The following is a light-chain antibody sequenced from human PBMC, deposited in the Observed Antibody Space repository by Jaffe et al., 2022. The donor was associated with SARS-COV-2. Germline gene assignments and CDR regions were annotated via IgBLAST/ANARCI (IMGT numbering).Light chain of an antibody. CDR3: QQYGNSPWT. J-gene: IGKJ1*01. Sequence: EIVLTQSPGTLSLSPGERATLSCRASQSVSSIYLAWYQQKPGQAPRLLIYGASSRAIGIPDRFSGSGSGTEFTLTISRLEPEDFAVYYCQQYGNSPWTFGQGTRVEIK. CDR2: GAS. CDR1: QSVSSIY. V-gene: IGKV3-20*01.